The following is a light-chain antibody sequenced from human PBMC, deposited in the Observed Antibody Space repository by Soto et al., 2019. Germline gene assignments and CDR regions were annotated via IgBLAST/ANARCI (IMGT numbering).Light chain of an antibody. CDR2: LEGSGSY. J-gene: IGLJ3*02. CDR3: ETWDSNTRV. CDR1: SGHSSYI. V-gene: IGLV4-60*03. Sequence: QPVLTQSSSASASLGSSVKLTCTLSSGHSSYIIAWHQQQPGKAPRYLMKLEGSGSYNKGSGVPDRFSGSSSGADRYLTTSHLQSEDEADYYCETWDSNTRVFGGGTKLTVL.